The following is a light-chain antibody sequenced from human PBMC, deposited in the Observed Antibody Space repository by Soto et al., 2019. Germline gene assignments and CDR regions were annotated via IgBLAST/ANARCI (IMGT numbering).Light chain of an antibody. CDR1: QTINNN. V-gene: IGKV3-15*01. CDR3: QHYNTRPR. J-gene: IGKJ1*01. Sequence: ETVMTHSPATLSVSAVYRATLSCRASQTINNNLAWYQQTPGQAPSLLIYGASRRATGVQARFSGSGSGTEFTLTISSLPSEDFAVYYCQHYNTRPRFGQGTKVDTK. CDR2: GAS.